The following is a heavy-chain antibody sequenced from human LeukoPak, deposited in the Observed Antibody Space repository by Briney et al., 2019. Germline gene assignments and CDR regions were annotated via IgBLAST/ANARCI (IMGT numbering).Heavy chain of an antibody. J-gene: IGHJ3*02. CDR1: GYTFTDYF. CDR3: ATDSARPVDAFDI. CDR2: FDPEDGET. V-gene: IGHV1-24*01. Sequence: ASVKVSCKTSGYTFTDYFMHWVRQAPGKGLEWMGGFDPEDGETIYAQKFQGRVTMTEDTSTDTAYMELSSLRSEDTAVYYCATDSARPVDAFDIWGQGTMVTVSS.